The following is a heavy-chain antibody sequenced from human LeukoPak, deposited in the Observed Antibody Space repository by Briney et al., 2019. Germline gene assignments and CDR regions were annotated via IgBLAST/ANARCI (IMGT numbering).Heavy chain of an antibody. CDR1: GFTVSSNY. CDR3: ATQLAQVDY. D-gene: IGHD2-2*01. CDR2: ISGSGGST. Sequence: GGSLRLSCTASGFTVSSNYMSWVRQAPGKGLEWVSAISGSGGSTYYADSVKGRFTISRDNSKNTLYLQMNSLRAEDTAVYYCATQLAQVDYWGQGTLVTVSS. J-gene: IGHJ4*02. V-gene: IGHV3-23*01.